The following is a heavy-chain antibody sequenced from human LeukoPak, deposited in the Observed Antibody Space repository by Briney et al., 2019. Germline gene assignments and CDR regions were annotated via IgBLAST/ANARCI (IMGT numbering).Heavy chain of an antibody. V-gene: IGHV1-2*02. CDR3: AREWGPPTYYYDSSGYLDY. CDR1: GYTFTGYY. CDR2: INPNSGGT. J-gene: IGHJ4*02. D-gene: IGHD3-22*01. Sequence: ASVKVSCKASGYTFTGYYMHWVRQAPGQGLEWMGWINPNSGGTNYAQKFQGRVTMTRDTSISTAYMELSRLRSEDTAVYYCAREWGPPTYYYDSSGYLDYWGQGTLVTVSS.